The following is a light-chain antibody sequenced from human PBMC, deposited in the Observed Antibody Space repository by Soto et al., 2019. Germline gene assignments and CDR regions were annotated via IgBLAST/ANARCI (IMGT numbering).Light chain of an antibody. CDR3: SSYTSSSTL. Sequence: QSVLTQPASVSGSPGQSITISCTGTSSDVGGYNYVSWYQQHPGKAPKLMIYAVTDRPSGVSSRFSGSKSGNTASLTIPGLQAEDEADYYCSSYTSSSTLFGTGTKVTAL. J-gene: IGLJ1*01. CDR2: AVT. CDR1: SSDVGGYNY. V-gene: IGLV2-14*01.